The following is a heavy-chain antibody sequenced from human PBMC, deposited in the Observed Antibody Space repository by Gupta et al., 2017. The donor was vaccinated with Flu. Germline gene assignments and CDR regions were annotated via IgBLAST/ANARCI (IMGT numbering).Heavy chain of an antibody. CDR3: VRGLFATSSLPSNFEH. V-gene: IGHV3-21*01. D-gene: IGHD3-10*02. J-gene: IGHJ1*01. CDR1: GFAFCTRI. CDR2: ICCNGKDN. Sequence: EGLLGGTGGGLVRSGGSLRLSSAHSGFAFCTRILASGRLAAGKGLQWVSFICCNGKDNFYADSVKGRFTISRDNSKNSLYLQMSSLRAEDTAVYYCVRGLFATSSLPSNFEHWGQGALVTVSS.